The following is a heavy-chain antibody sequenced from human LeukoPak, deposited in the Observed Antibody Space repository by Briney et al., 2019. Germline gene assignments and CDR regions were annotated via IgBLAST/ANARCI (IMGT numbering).Heavy chain of an antibody. V-gene: IGHV3-48*03. D-gene: IGHD5-12*01. CDR3: ARVYSGWYYFDY. Sequence: PGGSLRLSCAASGFTFSSYEMNWVRQAPGKGLEWVSYISSSGSNIYYADSVKGRFTISRDNAKNSLYLQMNSLRAEDTAVYYCARVYSGWYYFDYWGQGTLVTVSS. CDR1: GFTFSSYE. J-gene: IGHJ4*02. CDR2: ISSSGSNI.